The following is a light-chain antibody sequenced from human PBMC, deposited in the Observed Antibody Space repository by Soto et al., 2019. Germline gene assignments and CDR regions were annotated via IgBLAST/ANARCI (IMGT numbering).Light chain of an antibody. CDR3: QQTYSPPPT. V-gene: IGKV1-39*01. CDR1: HTINNY. J-gene: IGKJ1*01. Sequence: DIQMTQSPSSLSAAAGDRVSITCRASHTINNYLNWYQHRPGEAPKLLIFGASSLPRGVPSRFSGSGSGTEFTLTISSLQREDFATYYCQQTYSPPPTFXPGTKVDIK. CDR2: GAS.